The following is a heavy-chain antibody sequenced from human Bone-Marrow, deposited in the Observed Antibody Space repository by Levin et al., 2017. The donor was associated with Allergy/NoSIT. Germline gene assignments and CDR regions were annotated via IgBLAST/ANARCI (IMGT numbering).Heavy chain of an antibody. CDR2: INTNTGNP. CDR3: ARGDVDNWGYPDY. V-gene: IGHV7-4-1*02. D-gene: IGHD7-27*01. CDR1: GYSFTTHS. Sequence: PGGSLRLSCTAAGYSFTTHSINWVRQAPGQGLEWMGWINTNTGNPTYAQGFTGRFVFSLDTSVTTAYLQISSLKSADTAIYYGARGDVDNWGYPDYWGQGTLVTVSS. J-gene: IGHJ4*02.